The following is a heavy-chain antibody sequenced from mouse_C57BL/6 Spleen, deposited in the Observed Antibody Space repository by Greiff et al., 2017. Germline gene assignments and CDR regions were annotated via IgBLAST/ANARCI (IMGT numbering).Heavy chain of an antibody. CDR2: ISSGGSYT. Sequence: EVQLQESGGDLVKPGGSLKLSCAASGFTFSSYGMSWVRQTSDKRLEWVATISSGGSYTYYPDSLKGRFTIARDNAKNTLYLQMSRLKSEDTAMYYGARGSLITTVVEPDYWGQGTTLTVSS. J-gene: IGHJ2*01. V-gene: IGHV5-6*01. CDR1: GFTFSSYG. CDR3: ARGSLITTVVEPDY. D-gene: IGHD1-1*01.